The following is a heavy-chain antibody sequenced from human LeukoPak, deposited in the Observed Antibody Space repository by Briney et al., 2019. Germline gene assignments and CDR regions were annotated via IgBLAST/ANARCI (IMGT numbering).Heavy chain of an antibody. J-gene: IGHJ5*02. Sequence: ASVKVSCKASGYTFTSYGISWVRQAPGQGLEWMGWISAYNGNTNYAQKLQGRVTMTTDTSTSTAYMELRSLRSDDTAVYYCAGGEAVAGTGWFDPWGQGTLVTVSS. CDR1: GYTFTSYG. V-gene: IGHV1-18*01. CDR3: AGGEAVAGTGWFDP. D-gene: IGHD6-19*01. CDR2: ISAYNGNT.